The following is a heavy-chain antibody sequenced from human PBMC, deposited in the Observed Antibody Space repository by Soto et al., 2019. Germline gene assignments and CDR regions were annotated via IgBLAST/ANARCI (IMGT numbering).Heavy chain of an antibody. Sequence: ASVKVSCKASGYTFTSYGISWVRQAPGQGLEWMGWISAYNGNTNYAQKLQGRVTMTTDTSTSTAYMELRSLRSDDTAVYYCAGIAAAENYYYMDVWGKGTTVTVSS. D-gene: IGHD6-13*01. CDR2: ISAYNGNT. CDR3: AGIAAAENYYYMDV. V-gene: IGHV1-18*01. J-gene: IGHJ6*03. CDR1: GYTFTSYG.